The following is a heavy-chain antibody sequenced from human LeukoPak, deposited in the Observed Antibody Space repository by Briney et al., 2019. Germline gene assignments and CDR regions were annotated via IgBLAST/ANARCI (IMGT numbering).Heavy chain of an antibody. CDR1: GFTFSSYA. CDR2: ISGSGGST. V-gene: IGHV3-23*01. CDR3: AKMDYDSSGYYYYYDY. D-gene: IGHD3-22*01. J-gene: IGHJ4*02. Sequence: GGSLRLSCAASGFTFSSYAMSWVRQAPGKGLEWVSAISGSGGSTYYADSVKGRFTLSRDNSKNTLYLQMNGPGAEDTSGDYCAKMDYDSSGYYYYYDYWGQGTLVTVSS.